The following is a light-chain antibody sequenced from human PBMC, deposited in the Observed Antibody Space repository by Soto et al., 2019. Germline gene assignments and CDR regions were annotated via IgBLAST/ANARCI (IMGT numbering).Light chain of an antibody. CDR2: GAS. V-gene: IGKV3-15*01. CDR1: QSVNNN. CDR3: QQYNNLPPDT. J-gene: IGKJ2*01. Sequence: EIILTQSPASLSVSPGERATLSCRASQSVNNNLAWYQQKPGQAPRLLIYGASTRATGIPGRFRSSGSGTEFTLTITSLQSEDFAVYFCQQYNNLPPDTFGQGTKREIK.